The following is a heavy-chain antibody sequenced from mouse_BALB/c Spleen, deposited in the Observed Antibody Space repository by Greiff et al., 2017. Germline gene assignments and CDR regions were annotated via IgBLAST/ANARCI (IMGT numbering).Heavy chain of an antibody. V-gene: IGHV2-6-5*01. CDR1: GFSLTDYG. J-gene: IGHJ1*01. CDR3: AKQGRRGDWYFDV. Sequence: VQLQQSGPGLVAPSQSLSITCTVSGFSLTDYGVSWIRQPPGKGLEWLGVIWGGGSTYYNSALKSRLSISKDNSKSQVFLKMNSLQTDDTAMYYCAKQGRRGDWYFDVWGAGTTVTVSS. CDR2: IWGGGST.